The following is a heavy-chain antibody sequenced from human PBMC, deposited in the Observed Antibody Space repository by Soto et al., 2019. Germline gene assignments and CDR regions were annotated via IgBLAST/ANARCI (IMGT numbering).Heavy chain of an antibody. CDR3: ARAGRGSVDY. Sequence: QVQLQESGPGLVKPSETLSLTCTVSGGSISSYYWSWIRQPPGKGLEWIGYICYSGSTNYNPSLKSRVTISVDTSKNQFSLKLSSVTAADTAVYYCARAGRGSVDYWGQGTLVTVSS. CDR1: GGSISSYY. V-gene: IGHV4-59*01. J-gene: IGHJ4*02. CDR2: ICYSGST.